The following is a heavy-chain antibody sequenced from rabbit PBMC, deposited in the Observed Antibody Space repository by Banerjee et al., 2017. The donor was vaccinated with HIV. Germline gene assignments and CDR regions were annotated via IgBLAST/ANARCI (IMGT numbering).Heavy chain of an antibody. CDR2: INTSSGNT. CDR1: GFSFSSAYD. CDR3: ARGDISSGWDL. Sequence: QEQLEESGGDLVKPGASLTLTCTASGFSFSSAYDMCWVRQAPGKGLEWIGCINTSSGNTVYASWAKGRFTISKTSSTTVTLQMTSLTAADTATYFCARGDISSGWDLWGPGTLVTV. V-gene: IGHV1S45*01. D-gene: IGHD4-1*01. J-gene: IGHJ4*01.